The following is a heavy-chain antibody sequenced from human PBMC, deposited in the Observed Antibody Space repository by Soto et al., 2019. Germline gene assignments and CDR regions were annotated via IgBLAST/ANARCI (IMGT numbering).Heavy chain of an antibody. J-gene: IGHJ6*02. CDR3: SRFIMVGGWFDPNYYHGMDV. V-gene: IGHV1-18*01. D-gene: IGHD6-19*01. CDR2: ISGYNGNT. Sequence: QVQLVQSGAEVKKPGASVTVSCKTSGYTFSTSGINWVRQAPGQGLEWMGWISGYNGNTNYAQTVQGRVTMTTDTSTGTVYMELRSLKSDDAAIYYCSRFIMVGGWFDPNYYHGMDVWGQGTTVTVSS. CDR1: GYTFSTSG.